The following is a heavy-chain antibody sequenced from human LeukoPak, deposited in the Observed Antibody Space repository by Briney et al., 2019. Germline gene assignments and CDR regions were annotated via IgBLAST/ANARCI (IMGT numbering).Heavy chain of an antibody. V-gene: IGHV4-4*02. CDR2: VYHSGST. J-gene: IGHJ3*02. D-gene: IGHD3-16*01. CDR3: ARDPGGGYKDDALDI. Sequence: SGTLSLTCAVSGGSISSSNWCSWVRQPPGKGLEWIGEVYHSGSTNYNPSLKSRVTISVDKSKNQFSLKLTSVTAADTAVYYCARDPGGGYKDDALDIWGQGTMVTVSS. CDR1: GGSISSSNW.